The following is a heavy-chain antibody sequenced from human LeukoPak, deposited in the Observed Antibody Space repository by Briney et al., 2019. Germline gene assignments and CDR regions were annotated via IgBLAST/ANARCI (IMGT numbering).Heavy chain of an antibody. D-gene: IGHD3-3*01. CDR1: GFTFDDYT. CDR2: ISSSSSYI. Sequence: GGSLRLSCAASGFTFDDYTMHWVRQAPGKGLEWVSSISSSSSYIYYADSVKGRFTISRDNAKNSLYLQMNSLRAEDTAVYYCARVWSGYPLLDYWGQGTLVTVSS. J-gene: IGHJ4*02. V-gene: IGHV3-21*01. CDR3: ARVWSGYPLLDY.